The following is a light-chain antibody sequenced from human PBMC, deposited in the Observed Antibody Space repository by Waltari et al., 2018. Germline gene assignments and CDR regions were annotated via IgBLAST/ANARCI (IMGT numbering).Light chain of an antibody. Sequence: QSALTQPASVSGSPGQSITISCTGTSSDVGGYDYVSWYQQYPAKAPKLVIYDVSNRPSGASNRFSGSKSGNTASLIISGLLAEDEADYYCSSYSSNSLYVFGTGTKVTVL. CDR1: SSDVGGYDY. J-gene: IGLJ1*01. CDR3: SSYSSNSLYV. V-gene: IGLV2-14*03. CDR2: DVS.